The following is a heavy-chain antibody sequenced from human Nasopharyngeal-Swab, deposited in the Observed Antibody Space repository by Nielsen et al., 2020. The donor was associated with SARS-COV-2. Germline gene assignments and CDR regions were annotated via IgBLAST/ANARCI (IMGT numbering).Heavy chain of an antibody. CDR2: IYPGDSDT. V-gene: IGHV5-51*01. CDR3: ARAVAGTYYYYGMDV. D-gene: IGHD6-19*01. J-gene: IGHJ6*02. Sequence: VRQMPGKGLEWMGIIYPGDSDTRYSPSFQGQVTILADKSISTAYLQWSSLKASDTAMYYCARAVAGTYYYYGMDVWGQGTTATVSS.